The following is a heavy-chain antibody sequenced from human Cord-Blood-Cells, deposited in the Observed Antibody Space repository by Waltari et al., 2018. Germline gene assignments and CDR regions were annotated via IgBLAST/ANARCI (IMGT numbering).Heavy chain of an antibody. V-gene: IGHV3-30-3*01. CDR2: ISYDGSNK. J-gene: IGHJ4*02. CDR1: GFTFSSYA. Sequence: QVQLVESGGGVVQPGRSLRLSCAASGFTFSSYAMHWVRQAPGKGLEWVAVISYDGSNKDYADSVKGRFTISRDNSKNTLYLQMNSLRAEDTAVYYCAREQYSSSWYDYWGQGTLVTVSS. D-gene: IGHD6-13*01. CDR3: AREQYSSSWYDY.